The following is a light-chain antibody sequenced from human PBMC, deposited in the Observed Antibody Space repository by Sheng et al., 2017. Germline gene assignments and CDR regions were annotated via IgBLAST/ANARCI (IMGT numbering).Light chain of an antibody. Sequence: EIVMTQSPGTLSVSPGERATLSCRASQSVSITYLAWYQQKPGQAPRLLIYGGYSRATGIPDRFSGSGSGTDFTLTISRLEPEDFAVYYCQKYGSSPPRYTFGQGTRLEIK. J-gene: IGKJ2*01. CDR3: QKYGSSPPRYT. CDR1: QSVSITY. CDR2: GGY. V-gene: IGKV3-20*01.